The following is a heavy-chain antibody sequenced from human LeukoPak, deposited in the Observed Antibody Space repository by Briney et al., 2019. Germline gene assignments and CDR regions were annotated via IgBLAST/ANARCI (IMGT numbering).Heavy chain of an antibody. D-gene: IGHD6-19*01. CDR3: ARDDAGDSSGWYWVY. Sequence: GGSLRLSCAASGFTFSSYWMHWVRQAPGKGLVGVSRINSDGSSTSYADSVKGLFTISRDNAKNSLYLPMNSLRAEDTAVYYWARDDAGDSSGWYWVYWGQGTLVTVSS. CDR1: GFTFSSYW. J-gene: IGHJ4*02. CDR2: INSDGSST. V-gene: IGHV3-74*01.